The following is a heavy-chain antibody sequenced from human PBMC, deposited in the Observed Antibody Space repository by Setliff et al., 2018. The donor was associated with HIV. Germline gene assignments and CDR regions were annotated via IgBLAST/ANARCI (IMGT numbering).Heavy chain of an antibody. V-gene: IGHV4-38-2*02. CDR2: IYHSGST. D-gene: IGHD3-16*02. Sequence: SETLSLTCTVSGYSISSGYYWGWIRQPPGKGLEWIGTIYHSGSTFYNPSLKSRVTISADTSKNQFSLKLRSVTAADTAVYYCARGGELSSNPDASDIWGQGTMVTVSS. J-gene: IGHJ3*02. CDR1: GYSISSGYY. CDR3: ARGGELSSNPDASDI.